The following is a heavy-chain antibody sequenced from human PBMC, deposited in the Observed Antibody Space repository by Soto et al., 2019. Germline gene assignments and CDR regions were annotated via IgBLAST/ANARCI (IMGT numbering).Heavy chain of an antibody. Sequence: EVQLLESGGGLVQPGGSLRLSCAASGFTFSSYAMSWVRQAPGKGLEWVSAISGSGGSTYYADSVKGRFTISRDNSKNTLYLQMNSLRAEDTAVYYCAANRGYNYYYGMDVCGPGTTVTVSS. D-gene: IGHD3-22*01. CDR2: ISGSGGST. CDR3: AANRGYNYYYGMDV. J-gene: IGHJ6*02. V-gene: IGHV3-23*01. CDR1: GFTFSSYA.